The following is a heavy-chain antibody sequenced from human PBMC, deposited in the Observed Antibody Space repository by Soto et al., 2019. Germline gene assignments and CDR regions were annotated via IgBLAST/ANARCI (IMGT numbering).Heavy chain of an antibody. V-gene: IGHV3-33*01. Sequence: QVQLVESGGGVVQPGRSLRLSCAASGFTFSSYGMHWVRQAPGKGLEWVAVIWYDGSNKYYADSVKGRFTISRDNSKNTLYLQMNSLRAEDTAVYYCARDSDTIFGVVITEYYYYGMDVW. D-gene: IGHD3-3*01. CDR1: GFTFSSYG. CDR2: IWYDGSNK. CDR3: ARDSDTIFGVVITEYYYYGMDV. J-gene: IGHJ6*01.